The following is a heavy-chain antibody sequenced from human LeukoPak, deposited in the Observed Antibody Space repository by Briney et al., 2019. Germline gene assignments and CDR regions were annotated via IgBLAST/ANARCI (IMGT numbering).Heavy chain of an antibody. CDR1: GGSITTYY. CDR2: IHYSGGT. D-gene: IGHD6-13*01. J-gene: IGHJ4*02. Sequence: SETLSLTCSVSGGSITTYYWSWVRQPPGKGLDWIGYIHYSGGTSYNPSLKSRVTMSMDTSKNQFSLKLSSVTAADTAVYYCARYAADGRTLEYWGQGTLVTVSP. V-gene: IGHV4-59*13. CDR3: ARYAADGRTLEY.